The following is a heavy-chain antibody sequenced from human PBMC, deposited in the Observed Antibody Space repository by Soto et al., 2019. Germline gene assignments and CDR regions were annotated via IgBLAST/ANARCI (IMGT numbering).Heavy chain of an antibody. J-gene: IGHJ4*02. V-gene: IGHV4-4*07. CDR2: IYTSGST. Sequence: SETLSLTCSVSGGSISSYYWSWIRQPAGKGLEWIGRIYTSGSTNYNPSLKSRVTMSVDTSKNQFSLKLSSVTAADTAVYYCARERGPGSGKAYFDYWGQGXLVTVYS. D-gene: IGHD3-10*01. CDR1: GGSISSYY. CDR3: ARERGPGSGKAYFDY.